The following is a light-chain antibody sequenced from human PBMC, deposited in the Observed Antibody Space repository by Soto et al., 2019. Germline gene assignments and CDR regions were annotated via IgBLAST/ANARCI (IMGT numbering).Light chain of an antibody. CDR2: DVS. CDR1: SSDVGGYNY. J-gene: IGLJ3*02. CDR3: SSYTSSSTWV. Sequence: QSALTQPASVSGSPGQSIAISCTGTSSDVGGYNYVSWYQQHPGKTPNLMIYDVSNRPSGVSNRLSGSKSGNTASLTICGIQAEDEADYYCSSYTSSSTWVFGGGTKLTVL. V-gene: IGLV2-14*01.